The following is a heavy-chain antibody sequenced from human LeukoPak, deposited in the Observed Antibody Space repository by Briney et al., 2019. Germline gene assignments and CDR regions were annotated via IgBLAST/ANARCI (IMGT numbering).Heavy chain of an antibody. Sequence: SETLSLTCTVSGGSISNKYWSWIRQPPGKGLEWIGYIYYSGSTNYNPSLKSRVTILVDTSKNQFSLRLNSVTAADTAVYYCAKSNGYGLVDIWGQGTMVTVSS. CDR2: IYYSGST. CDR1: GGSISNKY. D-gene: IGHD3-10*01. J-gene: IGHJ3*02. CDR3: AKSNGYGLVDI. V-gene: IGHV4-59*08.